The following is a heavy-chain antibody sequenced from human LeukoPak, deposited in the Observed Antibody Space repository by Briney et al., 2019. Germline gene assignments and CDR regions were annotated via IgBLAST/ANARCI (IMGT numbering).Heavy chain of an antibody. CDR2: IYPGGSDT. D-gene: IGHD1-14*01. J-gene: IGHJ4*02. V-gene: IGHV5-51*01. CDR1: GYSFTNYW. CDR3: ARRGIGATTPIDY. Sequence: GESLKISCKGSGYSFTNYWIGWVRQMPGKGLEWMGIIYPGGSDTRYSPSFQGQVTISADKSINTAYLQWSSLKASDTAMFYCARRGIGATTPIDYWGQGTLVTVSS.